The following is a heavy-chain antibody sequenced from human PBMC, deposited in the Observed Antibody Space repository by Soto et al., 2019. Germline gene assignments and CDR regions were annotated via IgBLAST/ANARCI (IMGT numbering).Heavy chain of an antibody. Sequence: EASVKVSCKASGYTFTSYGISWVRQAPGQGLEWMGWINADNGNTNYAQKFQGRVTITTDTSASTAYMELSSLRSEDTAVYYCARDSGGMDVWGQGTTVTVSS. CDR1: GYTFTSYG. V-gene: IGHV1-18*01. J-gene: IGHJ6*02. CDR3: ARDSGGMDV. CDR2: INADNGNT.